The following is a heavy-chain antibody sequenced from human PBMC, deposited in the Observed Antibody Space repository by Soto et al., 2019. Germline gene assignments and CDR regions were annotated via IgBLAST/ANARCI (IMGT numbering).Heavy chain of an antibody. J-gene: IGHJ6*03. CDR3: ARIIGAYYYYYYMDV. CDR2: ISAYNGNT. CDR1: GYTFTSYG. Sequence: ASVKVSCKASGYTFTSYGISWVRQAPGQGLEWMGWISAYNGNTNYAQKLQGRVTMTTDTSTSTAYMELRSLRSDDTAVYYCARIIGAYYYYYYMDVWGKGTTVTVSS. D-gene: IGHD3-3*01. V-gene: IGHV1-18*01.